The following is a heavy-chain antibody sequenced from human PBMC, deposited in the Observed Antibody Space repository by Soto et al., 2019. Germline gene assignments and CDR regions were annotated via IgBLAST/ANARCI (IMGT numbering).Heavy chain of an antibody. CDR3: ARDSSVVVPAAMGY. CDR2: IWYDGSNK. CDR1: GFTFSSYG. D-gene: IGHD2-2*01. V-gene: IGHV3-33*01. Sequence: PGGSLRLSCAASGFTFSSYGMHWVRQAPGKGLEWVAVIWYDGSNKYYADSVKGRFTISRDNSKNTLYLQMNSLRAEDTAVYYCARDSSVVVPAAMGYWGQGTLVTVSS. J-gene: IGHJ4*02.